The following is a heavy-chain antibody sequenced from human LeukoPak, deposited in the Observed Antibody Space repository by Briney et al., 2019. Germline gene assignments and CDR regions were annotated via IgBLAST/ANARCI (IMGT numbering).Heavy chain of an antibody. D-gene: IGHD3-10*01. V-gene: IGHV1-46*01. CDR3: ARGSGSYWPFNYYYYYMDV. J-gene: IGHJ6*03. CDR2: INPSGGST. Sequence: ASVKVSCKASGYTFTSYYMHWVRQAPGQGLEWMGIINPSGGSTSYAQKFQGRVTMTRDMSTSTVYMELSSLRSEDTAVYYCARGSGSYWPFNYYYYYMDVWGKGTTVTVSS. CDR1: GYTFTSYY.